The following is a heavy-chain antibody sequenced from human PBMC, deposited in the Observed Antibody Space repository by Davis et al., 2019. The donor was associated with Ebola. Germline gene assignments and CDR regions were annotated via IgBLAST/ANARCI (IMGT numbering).Heavy chain of an antibody. CDR1: GGSFSGYY. Sequence: SETLSLTCAVYGGSFSGYYWSWIRQPPGKGLEWIGEINHSGYTNYNPSLKSRVTISVDTSKNQFSLKLSSVTAADTAVYYCARGMKYCSGGSCYSGGWFDPWGQGTLVTVSS. J-gene: IGHJ5*02. V-gene: IGHV4-34*01. CDR3: ARGMKYCSGGSCYSGGWFDP. D-gene: IGHD2-15*01. CDR2: INHSGYT.